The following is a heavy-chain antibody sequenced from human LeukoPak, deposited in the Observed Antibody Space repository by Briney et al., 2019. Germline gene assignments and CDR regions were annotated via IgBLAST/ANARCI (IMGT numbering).Heavy chain of an antibody. CDR1: GGSISSGGYY. D-gene: IGHD3-10*01. CDR2: IYYSGST. V-gene: IGHV4-31*03. J-gene: IGHJ5*02. CDR3: ARGIWFGESHNWFDP. Sequence: SETLSLTCTVSGGSISSGGYYWSWIRQHPGKGLEWIGYIYYSGSTYYNPSLKSRVTISVDTSKNQFSLKLSSVTAADTAVYYCARGIWFGESHNWFDPWGQGTLASVSS.